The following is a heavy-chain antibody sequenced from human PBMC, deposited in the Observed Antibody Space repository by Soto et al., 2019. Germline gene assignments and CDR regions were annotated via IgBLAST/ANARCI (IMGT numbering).Heavy chain of an antibody. D-gene: IGHD3-3*01. CDR1: GGSISSSNW. CDR3: ARDLGYYDFWSGSGAFDI. V-gene: IGHV4-4*02. Sequence: QVQLQESGPGLVKPSGTLSLTCAVSGGSISSSNWWSWVRQPPGKGLERIGEIYHSGSTNYNPSLKSRVTISVDKSKNPFSLKLSSVTAADTAVYYCARDLGYYDFWSGSGAFDIWGQGTMVTVSS. CDR2: IYHSGST. J-gene: IGHJ3*02.